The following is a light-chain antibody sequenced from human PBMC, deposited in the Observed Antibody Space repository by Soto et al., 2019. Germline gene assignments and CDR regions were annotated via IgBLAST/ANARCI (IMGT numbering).Light chain of an antibody. V-gene: IGLV2-11*01. CDR3: CSYAGSYTYV. CDR2: DVS. Sequence: QSALTQPRSVSGSPGQSVTISCTGTSSDVGGYNYVSWYQQHPGRAPKLMIYDVSKRPSGVPDRFSGSKSGNTASLTISGRQDADEADYYCCSYAGSYTYVFGTGTKVTVL. CDR1: SSDVGGYNY. J-gene: IGLJ1*01.